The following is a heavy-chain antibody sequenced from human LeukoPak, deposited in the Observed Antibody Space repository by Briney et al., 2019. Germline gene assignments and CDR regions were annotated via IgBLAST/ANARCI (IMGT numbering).Heavy chain of an antibody. CDR3: ARGGGSSS. CDR2: IKPDGSAT. V-gene: IGHV3-7*01. D-gene: IGHD6-6*01. Sequence: GGSLRLSCAASGFTFSSYWMSWVRQAPGKGLEWVANIKPDGSATNYVDSVKGRFTISRDNAKNSLDLQMNSLRAEDTAVYYCARGGGSSSWGQGTLVTVSS. CDR1: GFTFSSYW. J-gene: IGHJ5*02.